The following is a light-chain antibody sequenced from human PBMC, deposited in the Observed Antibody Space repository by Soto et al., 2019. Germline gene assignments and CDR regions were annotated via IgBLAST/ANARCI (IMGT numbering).Light chain of an antibody. J-gene: IGKJ1*01. V-gene: IGKV1-17*01. CDR3: QQYNSYSPWT. Sequence: DIQMTQSPSSLSASVGDRVTITCRASQSISSYLNWNQQKPGRAPKRLIYAASSLQSGVPSRFSGSGSGTEFTLTISSLQPDDFATYYCQQYNSYSPWTFGQGSKV. CDR1: QSISSY. CDR2: AAS.